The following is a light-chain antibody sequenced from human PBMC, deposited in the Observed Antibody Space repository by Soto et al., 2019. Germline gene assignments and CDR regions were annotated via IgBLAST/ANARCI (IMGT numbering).Light chain of an antibody. V-gene: IGKV1-39*01. Sequence: DIQMTQSPSSLSASVGDRVTITCRASQSIRIYLNWYQQKPGKAPELLIFAASSLQSGVPSRLSGSGSGTDFTLTISSLQPEDFATYYCQQSGDNPPWTFGQGTKVEIK. J-gene: IGKJ1*01. CDR3: QQSGDNPPWT. CDR2: AAS. CDR1: QSIRIY.